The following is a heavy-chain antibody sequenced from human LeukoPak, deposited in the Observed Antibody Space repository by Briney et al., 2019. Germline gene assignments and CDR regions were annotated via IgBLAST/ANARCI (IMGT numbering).Heavy chain of an antibody. Sequence: SETLSLTCTVSGGSISSSSYYWGWIRQPPGKGLEWIGSIYTSGSTNYNPSLKSRVTISVDTSKNQFSLKLSSVTAADTAVYYCARDHLSYCSGGSCYPDDAFDIWGQGTMVTVSS. CDR2: IYTSGST. V-gene: IGHV4-39*07. CDR1: GGSISSSSYY. D-gene: IGHD2-15*01. CDR3: ARDHLSYCSGGSCYPDDAFDI. J-gene: IGHJ3*02.